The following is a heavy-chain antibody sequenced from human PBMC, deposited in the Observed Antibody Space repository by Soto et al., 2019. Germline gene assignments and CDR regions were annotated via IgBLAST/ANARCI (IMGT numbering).Heavy chain of an antibody. CDR2: ISAHNGNT. CDR3: ATARSSSYDILTGYST. CDR1: GYTFTSYG. Sequence: ASVKVSCKASGYTFTSYGITWVRQAPGQGLEWMGWISAHNGNTDYAQKLQGRVIVTRDTSTSTAYMELSSLRSEDTAVYYCATARSSSYDILTGYSTWGQGTLVTVSS. J-gene: IGHJ4*02. D-gene: IGHD3-9*01. V-gene: IGHV1-18*01.